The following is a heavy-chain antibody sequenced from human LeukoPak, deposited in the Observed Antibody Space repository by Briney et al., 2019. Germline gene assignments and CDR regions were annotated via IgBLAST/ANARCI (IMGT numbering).Heavy chain of an antibody. CDR3: ARGGYYGSGSYYTPLDY. Sequence: GGSLRLSCAASGFTFSSYSMNWVRQAPGKGLEWVSAISGSGGSTYYADSVKGRFTISRDNSKNTLYLQMNSLRAEDTAVYYCARGGYYGSGSYYTPLDYWGQGTLVTVSS. V-gene: IGHV3-23*01. D-gene: IGHD3-10*01. CDR2: ISGSGGST. J-gene: IGHJ4*02. CDR1: GFTFSSYS.